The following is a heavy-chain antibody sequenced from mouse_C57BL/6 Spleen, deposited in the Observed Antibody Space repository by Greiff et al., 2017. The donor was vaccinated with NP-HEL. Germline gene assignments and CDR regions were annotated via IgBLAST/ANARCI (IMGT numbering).Heavy chain of an antibody. V-gene: IGHV1-82*01. CDR2: IYPGDGDT. Sequence: VMLVESGPELVKPGASVKISCKASGYAFSSSWMNWVKQRPGKGLEWIGRIYPGDGDTNYNGKFKGKATLTADKSSSTAYMQLSSLTSEDSAVYFCARGYGSSLYWYFDVWGTGTTVTVSS. J-gene: IGHJ1*03. CDR3: ARGYGSSLYWYFDV. D-gene: IGHD1-1*01. CDR1: GYAFSSSW.